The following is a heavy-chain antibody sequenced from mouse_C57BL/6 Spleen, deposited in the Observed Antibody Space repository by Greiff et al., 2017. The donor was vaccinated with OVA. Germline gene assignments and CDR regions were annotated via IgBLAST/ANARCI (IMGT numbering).Heavy chain of an antibody. D-gene: IGHD4-1*01. Sequence: QVQLKQSGAELVKPGASVKISCKASGYAFSSYWMNWVKQRPGKGLEWIGTIYPGDGDTNYNGKFKGKATLTADKSSSTAYMQLSSLTSEDSAVYFCANSGTRGYFDVWGTGTTVTVSS. CDR3: ANSGTRGYFDV. J-gene: IGHJ1*03. CDR1: GYAFSSYW. V-gene: IGHV1-80*01. CDR2: IYPGDGDT.